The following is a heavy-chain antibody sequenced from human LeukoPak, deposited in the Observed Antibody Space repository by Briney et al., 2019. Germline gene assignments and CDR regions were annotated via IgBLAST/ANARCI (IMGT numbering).Heavy chain of an antibody. CDR2: ISGSGGST. J-gene: IGHJ4*02. V-gene: IGHV3-23*01. CDR3: AKDQVGATNFDY. CDR1: GFTFSSYW. D-gene: IGHD1-26*01. Sequence: GGSLGLSCAASGFTFSSYWMSWVRQAPGKGLEWVSAISGSGGSTYYADSVKGRFTISRDNSKNTLYLQMNSLRAEDTAVYYCAKDQVGATNFDYWGQGTLVTVSS.